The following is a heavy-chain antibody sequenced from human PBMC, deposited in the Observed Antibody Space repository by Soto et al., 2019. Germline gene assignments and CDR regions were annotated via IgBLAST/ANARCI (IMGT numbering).Heavy chain of an antibody. D-gene: IGHD6-13*01. J-gene: IGHJ2*01. CDR3: ARIITAAGGRRYFDL. Sequence: GSLRLSCAAPGFTLSSYAMSWVRPAPGKGLEWVSAISGSGGSTYYADSVKGRFTISRDNAKNSLYLQMNSLRAEDTAVYYCARIITAAGGRRYFDLWGRGTLVTVSS. CDR2: ISGSGGST. CDR1: GFTLSSYA. V-gene: IGHV3-23*01.